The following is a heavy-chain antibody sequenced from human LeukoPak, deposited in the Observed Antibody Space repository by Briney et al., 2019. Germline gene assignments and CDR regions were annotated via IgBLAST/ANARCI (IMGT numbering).Heavy chain of an antibody. V-gene: IGHV1-2*06. J-gene: IGHJ5*02. Sequence: ASVKVSCKASGYTLTAYYIYLVRQAHGPGLEWMGRINPNSGGTDYAQNFQGRVTMTRDTSISTAYMELSRLRSDDTAVYHCARGYCSGGTCYLVENWLDPWGQGTLVTVSS. CDR1: GYTLTAYY. D-gene: IGHD2-15*01. CDR3: ARGYCSGGTCYLVENWLDP. CDR2: INPNSGGT.